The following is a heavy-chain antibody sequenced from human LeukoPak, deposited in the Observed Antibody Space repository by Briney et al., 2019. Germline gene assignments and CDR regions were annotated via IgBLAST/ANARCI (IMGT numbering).Heavy chain of an antibody. CDR3: ARDLFCSGTSCYSNWFDP. V-gene: IGHV1-2*02. CDR2: INPNSGGT. J-gene: IGHJ5*02. CDR1: GYTFTGYY. D-gene: IGHD2-2*01. Sequence: ASVKVSCKASGYTFTGYYMHWVRQAPGQGLEWMGWINPNSGGTNYAQKFQGRVTMTRDTSISTAYMELSRLRSDDTAVYYCARDLFCSGTSCYSNWFDPWGQGTLVTVSS.